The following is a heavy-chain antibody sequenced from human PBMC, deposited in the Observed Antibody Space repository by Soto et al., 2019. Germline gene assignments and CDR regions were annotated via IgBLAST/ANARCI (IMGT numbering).Heavy chain of an antibody. CDR2: INPNSGGT. D-gene: IGHD6-13*01. Sequence: WASVKVSCKASGYTFTGYYMHWVRQAPGQGLEWMGWINPNSGGTNYAQKFQGRVTMTRDTSISTAYMELSRLRSDDTAVYYCARARIAAAGPTNWFDPWGQGTLVTVSS. CDR3: ARARIAAAGPTNWFDP. V-gene: IGHV1-2*02. CDR1: GYTFTGYY. J-gene: IGHJ5*02.